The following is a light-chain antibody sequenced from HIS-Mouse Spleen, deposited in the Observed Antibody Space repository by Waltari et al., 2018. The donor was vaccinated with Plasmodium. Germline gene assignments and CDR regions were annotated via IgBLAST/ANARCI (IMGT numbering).Light chain of an antibody. J-gene: IGLJ3*02. CDR3: QSADSSGTPNWV. V-gene: IGLV3-25*03. Sequence: SYELTQPPSVSVSPGQTARVTCSGDALPRQNAYWYQQKPGQAPVLVIYKDRERPSGIPERFSGSSSGTTVTLTISGVQAEDEADYYCQSADSSGTPNWVFGGGTKLTVL. CDR1: ALPRQN. CDR2: KDR.